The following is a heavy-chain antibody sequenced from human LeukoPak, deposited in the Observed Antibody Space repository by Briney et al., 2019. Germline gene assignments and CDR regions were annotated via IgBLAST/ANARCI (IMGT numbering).Heavy chain of an antibody. CDR2: IGSNGGST. CDR3: ARGNLVGATSLDY. V-gene: IGHV3-23*01. Sequence: GGSLRLSCSASGFTFSSYAINWVRQAPGKGLEWVSAIGSNGGSTYYADSVKGRFTISRDNSKNTLYLQMNSLRAEDTAVYYCARGNLVGATSLDYWGQGTLVTVSS. J-gene: IGHJ4*02. CDR1: GFTFSSYA. D-gene: IGHD1-26*01.